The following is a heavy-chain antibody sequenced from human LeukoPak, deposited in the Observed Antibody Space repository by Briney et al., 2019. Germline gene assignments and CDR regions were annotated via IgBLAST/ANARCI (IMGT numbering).Heavy chain of an antibody. J-gene: IGHJ4*02. CDR2: IYTSGST. Sequence: SQTLSLTCTVSGGSISSGSYYWRWIRQPAGKGLEWIGRIYTSGSTNYNPSLKSRFTISVDTSKNQFSLKLSSVTAADTAVYYCARSMTMYYYDSSGYYYFDYWGQGTLVTVSS. D-gene: IGHD3-22*01. CDR3: ARSMTMYYYDSSGYYYFDY. CDR1: GGSISSGSYY. V-gene: IGHV4-61*02.